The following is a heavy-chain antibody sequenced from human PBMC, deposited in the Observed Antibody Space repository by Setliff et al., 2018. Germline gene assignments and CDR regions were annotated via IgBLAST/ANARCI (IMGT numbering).Heavy chain of an antibody. Sequence: VSGPTLVNPTQTLTLTCTFSGFSLSTSGMCVSWIRQPPGKALGWLARIDWDDDKYYSTSLKTRLTISKDTSKNQVVLTMTNMDPVDTATYYCARIYCSGGSCYLDYWGQGTLVTVSS. CDR1: GFSLSTSGMC. D-gene: IGHD2-15*01. CDR3: ARIYCSGGSCYLDY. V-gene: IGHV2-70*11. J-gene: IGHJ4*02. CDR2: IDWDDDK.